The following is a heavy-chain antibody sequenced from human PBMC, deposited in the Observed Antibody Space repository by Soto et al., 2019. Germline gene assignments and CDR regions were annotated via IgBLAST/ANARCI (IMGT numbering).Heavy chain of an antibody. J-gene: IGHJ4*02. D-gene: IGHD3-10*01. CDR2: IYFRGST. CDR3: ASHMVRGGPFGH. Sequence: QVQLQESGPGLVKPSETLSLTCTVSGGSISSYHWSWIRQPPGKGLEWIGYIYFRGSTNYNPSLKVRGTISVDTCKNQVSRKLSAVPAADTAVYYGASHMVRGGPFGHWGQGTLVTVSS. V-gene: IGHV4-59*08. CDR1: GGSISSYH.